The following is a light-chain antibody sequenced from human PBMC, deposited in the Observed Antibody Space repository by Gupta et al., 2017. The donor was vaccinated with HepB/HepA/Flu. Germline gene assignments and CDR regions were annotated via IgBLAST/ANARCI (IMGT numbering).Light chain of an antibody. CDR3: QQSYSMPWT. Sequence: DIQMNQSPSSLSASVGDRVTITCRASQNIGTSLNWYHHKPGKAPKLLIYGASTLQSGVPSRFSGSGSGTDFTLTISSLQPEDFATFHCQQSYSMPWTFGQGTKVEFK. J-gene: IGKJ1*01. V-gene: IGKV1-39*01. CDR1: QNIGTS. CDR2: GAS.